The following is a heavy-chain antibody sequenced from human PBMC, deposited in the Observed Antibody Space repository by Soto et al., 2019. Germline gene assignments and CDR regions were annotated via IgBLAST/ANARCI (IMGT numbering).Heavy chain of an antibody. V-gene: IGHV3-48*01. CDR1: GFTFNNFN. Sequence: GSLRLSCAASGFTFNNFNMNWVRQAPGKGLEWVSYITSSSSTIYYADSVKGRFTISRDNAKNSLYLQVNSLRAEDTAVYYCARKLYGDYGVDYWGQGTLVTVSS. D-gene: IGHD4-17*01. CDR2: ITSSSSTI. CDR3: ARKLYGDYGVDY. J-gene: IGHJ4*02.